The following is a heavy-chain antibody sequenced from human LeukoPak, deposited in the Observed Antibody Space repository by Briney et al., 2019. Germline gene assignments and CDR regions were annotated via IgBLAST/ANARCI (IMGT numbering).Heavy chain of an antibody. J-gene: IGHJ4*02. CDR2: IIPKSGVA. D-gene: IGHD1-26*01. Sequence: GASVRVSSTASGFTFTHYYIHWVRQAPGQGLEWVGWIIPKSGVAIYAQKLRGRVTLTSDTSISTAYMELSSLISDDPAVYYCARDIGNYYYFNYWGQGTLVTVSS. CDR1: GFTFTHYY. V-gene: IGHV1-2*02. CDR3: ARDIGNYYYFNY.